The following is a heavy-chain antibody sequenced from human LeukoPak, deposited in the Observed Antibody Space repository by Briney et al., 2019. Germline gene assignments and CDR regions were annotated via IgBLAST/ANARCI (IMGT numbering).Heavy chain of an antibody. Sequence: GGSLRLSCAASGFTFSSYAITWVRQAPGKGLEWVSTVIDNGGFTYYADSVKGRFTISRDNSKGALYLQMNSLRAEDTAVYYCARAPPFLTSKKNWGSGGYFDYWGQGTLVTVSS. D-gene: IGHD7-27*01. CDR1: GFTFSSYA. J-gene: IGHJ4*02. V-gene: IGHV3-23*01. CDR2: VIDNGGFT. CDR3: ARAPPFLTSKKNWGSGGYFDY.